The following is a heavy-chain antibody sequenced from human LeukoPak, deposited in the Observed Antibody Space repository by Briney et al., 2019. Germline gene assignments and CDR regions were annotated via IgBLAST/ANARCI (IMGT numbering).Heavy chain of an antibody. J-gene: IGHJ4*02. Sequence: PSETLSLTCTVSGYSISSGYYWGWIRQPPGKGLEWIGSIYHSGSTYYNPSLKSRVTISVDTSKNQFSLKLSSVTAADTAVYYCAKDGRVVAVPAAYLNWGQGTLVTVAS. CDR2: IYHSGST. D-gene: IGHD2-2*01. CDR3: AKDGRVVAVPAAYLN. V-gene: IGHV4-38-2*02. CDR1: GYSISSGYY.